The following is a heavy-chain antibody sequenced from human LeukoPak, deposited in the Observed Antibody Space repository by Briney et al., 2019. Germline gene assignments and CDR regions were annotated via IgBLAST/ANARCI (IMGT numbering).Heavy chain of an antibody. CDR1: GDSVSSNSAS. Sequence: PSQTLSLTCAISGDSVSSNSASWNWIRQSPSRGLEWLGRTYYRSKWNSDYAVSVKSRITINPDTSKNQFSLHLESVTPEDTAVYYCARDPDNSYEWGPFGPWGQGTLVTVSS. D-gene: IGHD1-1*01. J-gene: IGHJ5*02. CDR2: TYYRSKWNS. CDR3: ARDPDNSYEWGPFGP. V-gene: IGHV6-1*01.